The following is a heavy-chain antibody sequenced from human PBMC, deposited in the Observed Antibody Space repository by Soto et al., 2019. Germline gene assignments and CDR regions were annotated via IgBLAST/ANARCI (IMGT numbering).Heavy chain of an antibody. V-gene: IGHV1-46*02. Sequence: QVQLLQSGAEVKQPGASMRVSCRTSGYTFNSYYMHWVRQAPGQGLEWMGIINPTGGSTTYSQKLQGRFIMSTDTYTNTLYMEMSSLSSEDTAVYYCARGGTHLVPDYWGQGTLVTFSS. J-gene: IGHJ4*02. CDR1: GYTFNSYY. CDR3: ARGGTHLVPDY. D-gene: IGHD6-6*01. CDR2: INPTGGST.